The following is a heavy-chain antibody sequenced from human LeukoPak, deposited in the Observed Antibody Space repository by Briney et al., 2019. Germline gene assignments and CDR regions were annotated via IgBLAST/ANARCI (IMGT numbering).Heavy chain of an antibody. V-gene: IGHV3-7*01. CDR3: ARGHSVGWELGVCDY. J-gene: IGHJ4*02. Sequence: SGGSLRLSCVASGFTFTNYWMNWVRQAPGKGLEWVASIKQDGSQKSYVDSVKGRFTISRDNAKNSLSLQMDSLRAEDTAVYYCARGHSVGWELGVCDYWGQGTLVTVAS. CDR1: GFTFTNYW. D-gene: IGHD1-26*01. CDR2: IKQDGSQK.